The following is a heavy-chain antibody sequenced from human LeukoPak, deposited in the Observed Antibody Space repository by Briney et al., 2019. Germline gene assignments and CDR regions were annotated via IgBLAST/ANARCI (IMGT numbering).Heavy chain of an antibody. CDR3: ARDGPGGAAAGTGAFDI. CDR1: GFTFSSYA. V-gene: IGHV3-30-3*01. CDR2: ISYDGSNK. J-gene: IGHJ3*02. D-gene: IGHD6-13*01. Sequence: GGSLRLSCAASGFTFSSYAMHWVRQAPGKGLEWVAVISYDGSNKYYADSVKGRLTISRDNSKNTLYLQMNSLRAEDTAVYYCARDGPGGAAAGTGAFDIWGQGTMVTVSS.